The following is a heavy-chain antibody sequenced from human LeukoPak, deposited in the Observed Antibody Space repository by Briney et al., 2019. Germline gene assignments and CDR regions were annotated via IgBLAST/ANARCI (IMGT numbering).Heavy chain of an antibody. CDR2: ICHSGST. J-gene: IGHJ3*02. CDR3: ARGSDQRAFDI. Sequence: TSETLSLTCAGGGGSSSSGGYFWRGIGQRPGRGREWIGYICHSGSTYYNPSRKRRVTISVDRSKNQFSLKLSSVTAGETDVHYCARGSDQRAFDIWGQGTMV. D-gene: IGHD2-21*02. V-gene: IGHV4-30-2*01. CDR1: GGSSSSGGYF.